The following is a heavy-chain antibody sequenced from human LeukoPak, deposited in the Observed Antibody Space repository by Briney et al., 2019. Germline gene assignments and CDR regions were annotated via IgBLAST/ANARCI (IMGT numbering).Heavy chain of an antibody. D-gene: IGHD2-15*01. V-gene: IGHV3-23*01. CDR2: ISGSGGST. CDR3: AKTTTGYSSGRYPAWPIDY. CDR1: GFTFSSYA. Sequence: LTGGSLRLSCAASGFTFSSYAMSWVRQAPGKGLEWVSAISGSGGSTHYADSVKGRFTISRDNSKNTVYLQMDSLRVEDTAIYYCAKTTTGYSSGRYPAWPIDYWGQGTLVTVSS. J-gene: IGHJ4*02.